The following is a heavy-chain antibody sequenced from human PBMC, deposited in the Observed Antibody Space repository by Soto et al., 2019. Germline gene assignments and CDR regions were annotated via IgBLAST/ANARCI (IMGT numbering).Heavy chain of an antibody. CDR2: ISGSGGST. J-gene: IGHJ6*02. CDR1: GFTFSSYA. V-gene: IGHV3-23*01. CDR3: AKDLSPLYYYYGMDV. Sequence: PGGSLRLSCAASGFTFSSYAMSWVRQAPGKGLEWVSAISGSGGSTYYADSVKGRFTISRDNSKNTLYLQMNSLRAEDTAVYYCAKDLSPLYYYYGMDVWGQGTTVTVSS.